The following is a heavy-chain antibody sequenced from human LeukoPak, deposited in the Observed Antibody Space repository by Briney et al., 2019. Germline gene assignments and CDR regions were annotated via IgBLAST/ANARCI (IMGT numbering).Heavy chain of an antibody. CDR1: GFTFSSYE. CDR2: ISSSGSTI. Sequence: GGSLRLSCAASGFTFSSYEMNWVRQAPGKGLEWVSYISSSGSTIYYADSEKGRFTISRDNAKNSLYLQMNSLRAEDTAVYYCARVNQGVFDIWGQGTMVTVSS. J-gene: IGHJ3*02. V-gene: IGHV3-48*03. CDR3: ARVNQGVFDI. D-gene: IGHD2-8*01.